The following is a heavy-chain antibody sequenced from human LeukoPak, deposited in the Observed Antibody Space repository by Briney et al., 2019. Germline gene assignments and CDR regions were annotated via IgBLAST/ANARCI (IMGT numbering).Heavy chain of an antibody. Sequence: GGSLRLSCAASGFTFSNYWMSWVRQAPGKGLEWVANIKQDGSEKYYVDSVKGRFTISRDNAKNSLYLQMNSLRAEDTAVYYCARDCGGGSCYSDWGQGTLVTVSS. J-gene: IGHJ4*02. CDR2: IKQDGSEK. V-gene: IGHV3-7*01. D-gene: IGHD2-15*01. CDR3: ARDCGGGSCYSD. CDR1: GFTFSNYW.